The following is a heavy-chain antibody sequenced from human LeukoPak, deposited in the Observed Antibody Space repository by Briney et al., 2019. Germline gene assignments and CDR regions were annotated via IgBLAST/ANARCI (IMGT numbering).Heavy chain of an antibody. J-gene: IGHJ2*01. CDR2: ISSSGSTI. D-gene: IGHD4-17*01. CDR3: ARMYGDYIRGRYFDL. Sequence: GGSLRLSWAASGFTFSSYEMNWVRQAPGKGLEWVSYISSSGSTIYYADSVKGRFTISRDNAKNSLYLQMNSLRAEDTAVYYCARMYGDYIRGRYFDLWGRGTLVTVSS. CDR1: GFTFSSYE. V-gene: IGHV3-48*03.